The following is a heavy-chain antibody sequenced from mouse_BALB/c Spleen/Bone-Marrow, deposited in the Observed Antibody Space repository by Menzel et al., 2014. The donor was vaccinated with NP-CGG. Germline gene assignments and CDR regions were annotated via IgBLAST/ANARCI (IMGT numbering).Heavy chain of an antibody. CDR3: AGDINYDSYCWYFDD. CDR2: IRNKAKGYTT. Sequence: EVKLVESGGGLVQPGGSLRLSCATSGFTFTDYYMSWVRQPPGQALEWLGFIRNKAKGYTTEYSASVKGRITISRVNSLSIVYLQMNTLRAEDSAAYYCAGDINYDSYCWYFDDWGAGTTVTVSS. D-gene: IGHD2-12*01. V-gene: IGHV7-3*02. J-gene: IGHJ1*01. CDR1: GFTFTDYY.